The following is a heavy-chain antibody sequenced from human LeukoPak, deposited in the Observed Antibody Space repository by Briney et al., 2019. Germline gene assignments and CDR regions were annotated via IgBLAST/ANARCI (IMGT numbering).Heavy chain of an antibody. CDR2: IYSSRST. V-gene: IGHV3-66*01. J-gene: IGHJ4*02. D-gene: IGHD6-19*01. CDR1: RFTVRTNY. Sequence: AGSLTLSCATSRFTVRTNYMSWVRQAPGKGLEWVSVIYSSRSTYSRDSVKARLTIARDDSQNTLDLQMNSLRAEDTAVYYWAMITSKVSLGGGWDFDYWGQGTVVTVSS. CDR3: AMITSKVSLGGGWDFDY.